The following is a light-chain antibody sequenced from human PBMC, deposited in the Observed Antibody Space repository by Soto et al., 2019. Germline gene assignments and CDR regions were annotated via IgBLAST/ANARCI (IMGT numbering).Light chain of an antibody. CDR2: QAS. J-gene: IGKJ1*01. Sequence: DIQMTQSPSALSASVGDRVTITCRASQSISSWLAWYQQKPGKAPKLLIYQASILESGVPSRFGGTRSGTEFTLTISSLQPDESSTYYGPQYRGMWTLGQGNKADIK. V-gene: IGKV1-5*03. CDR3: PQYRGMWT. CDR1: QSISSW.